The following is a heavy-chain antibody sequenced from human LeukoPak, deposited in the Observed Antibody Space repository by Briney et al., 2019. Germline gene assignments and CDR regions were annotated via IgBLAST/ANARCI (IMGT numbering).Heavy chain of an antibody. CDR1: GGSLSGHY. Sequence: SETLSLTCAVYGGSLSGHYWSWIRQSPGKGLEWIGDINHDGRTKYSPSLKSRVTILLNTSKNEVSLRLTPVTAADTALYFCAREPEPQDYGDTVNAYDLWGQGTMVIVSS. J-gene: IGHJ3*01. CDR3: AREPEPQDYGDTVNAYDL. V-gene: IGHV4-34*01. D-gene: IGHD4-17*01. CDR2: INHDGRT.